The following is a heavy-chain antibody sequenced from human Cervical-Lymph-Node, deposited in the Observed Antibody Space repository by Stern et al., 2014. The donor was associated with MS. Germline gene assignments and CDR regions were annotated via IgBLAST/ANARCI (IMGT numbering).Heavy chain of an antibody. Sequence: HVHLVQSVAEVNKPGASLTISCKTSGYNFIDHAIHWVRQAPGQRLEWMGWINDGPGTTKYAQKCEGRVSFTRDKAASADYMDLSSLSPDDTAVYYGARQPDYSDFLDFWGQGTLVTVSS. D-gene: IGHD4-11*01. CDR2: INDGPGTT. V-gene: IGHV1-3*01. CDR1: GYNFIDHA. CDR3: ARQPDYSDFLDF. J-gene: IGHJ4*02.